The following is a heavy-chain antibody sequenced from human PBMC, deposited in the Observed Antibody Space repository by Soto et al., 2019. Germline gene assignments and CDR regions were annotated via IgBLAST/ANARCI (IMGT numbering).Heavy chain of an antibody. CDR2: IAAYNGNT. Sequence: QVQLVQSGAEVKKPGASVKVSCKASGYTFTSHGISWVRQAPGQGLEWMGWIAAYNGNTNYAQNVQGRVTMTTDTSTSTAYMELRNLTSDVTAVYYRARDGEEGYSYGWVAVPPPRFDLWGQGTLVTVSS. CDR3: ARDGEEGYSYGWVAVPPPRFDL. D-gene: IGHD5-18*01. CDR1: GYTFTSHG. V-gene: IGHV1-18*04. J-gene: IGHJ4*02.